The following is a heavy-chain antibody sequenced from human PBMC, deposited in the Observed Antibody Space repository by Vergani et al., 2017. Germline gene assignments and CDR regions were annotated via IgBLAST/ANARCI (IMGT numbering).Heavy chain of an antibody. V-gene: IGHV3-7*01. CDR3: VAGTSDY. D-gene: IGHD6-19*01. Sequence: EVQLVESGGGLVQPGGSLRLSCAASGFTFSSYWMSWVRQAPGKGLEWVANIKQDGSEKYYVDSVKGRFSISRDTAKNSLYLQMNSLRAEDTAVYYSVAGTSDYWGQGTLVTVSS. CDR1: GFTFSSYW. CDR2: IKQDGSEK. J-gene: IGHJ4*02.